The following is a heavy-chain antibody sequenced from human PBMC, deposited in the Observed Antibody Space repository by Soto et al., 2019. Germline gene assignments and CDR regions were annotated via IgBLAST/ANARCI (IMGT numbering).Heavy chain of an antibody. CDR1: GGSISSGCYY. CDR3: ARGNYYDSRGYYKSAVYYFDY. V-gene: IGHV4-30-4*01. J-gene: IGHJ4*02. CDR2: ICYRGSP. D-gene: IGHD3-22*01. Sequence: SETLSLTCTISGGSISSGCYYWSWIRQPGWKGLEWIGYICYRGSPYYNPSLKSRVTISVARPKNQLSLKLSSVTAADTGVYYCARGNYYDSRGYYKSAVYYFDYGGLGALVTVSS.